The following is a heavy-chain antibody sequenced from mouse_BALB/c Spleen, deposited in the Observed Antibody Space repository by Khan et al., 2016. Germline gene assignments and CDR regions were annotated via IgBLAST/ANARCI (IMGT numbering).Heavy chain of an antibody. CDR2: LNPNNGGS. J-gene: IGHJ2*01. CDR3: ARDEAYY. CDR1: GYSFTGYY. V-gene: IGHV1-18*01. Sequence: VQLQQSGPDLVKPGASVNISCKASGYSFTGYYMDWVKQSHGKILEWIGRLNPNNGGSSYNQKFKGKAMLTVDKSSTTAYMELRGLTSEDSAVYFCARDEAYYWGQGTILTVSS. D-gene: IGHD3-2*02.